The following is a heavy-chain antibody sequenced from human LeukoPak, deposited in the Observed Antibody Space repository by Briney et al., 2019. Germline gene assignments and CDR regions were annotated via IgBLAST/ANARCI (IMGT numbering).Heavy chain of an antibody. Sequence: GESLKISCQGSGYIFTSYWIAWVRRLPGKGLEWMGIIFPGDSDTRYSPSFQGHVTISADKSINTAYLQWSSLKASDTAMYYCAKLTTVVTPRAFDIWGLGTLVTVSS. J-gene: IGHJ3*02. D-gene: IGHD4-23*01. V-gene: IGHV5-51*01. CDR3: AKLTTVVTPRAFDI. CDR2: IFPGDSDT. CDR1: GYIFTSYW.